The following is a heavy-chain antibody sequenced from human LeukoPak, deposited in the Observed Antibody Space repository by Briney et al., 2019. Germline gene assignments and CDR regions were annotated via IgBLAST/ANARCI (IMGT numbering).Heavy chain of an antibody. J-gene: IGHJ6*02. CDR2: ITSSGSTI. V-gene: IGHV3-48*03. CDR3: ASVTGTVFYYYYGMDV. D-gene: IGHD1-20*01. CDR1: GFTSSSYE. Sequence: GGSLRLSCAASGFTSSSYEMNWVRQAPGKGLEWVSYITSSGSTIYYADSVKGRFTISRDNAKNSLYLQMNSLRAEDTAVYYCASVTGTVFYYYYGMDVWGQGTTVTVSS.